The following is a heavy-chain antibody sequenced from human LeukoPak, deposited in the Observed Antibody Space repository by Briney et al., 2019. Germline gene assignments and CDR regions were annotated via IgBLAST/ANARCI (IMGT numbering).Heavy chain of an antibody. V-gene: IGHV3-30*18. Sequence: PGGSLRLSCSPSGLNFNTYAMHWVRQAPGKGLEWVAVISYSGDSKYYADSLKGRFTISRDNSKNALYLQMDTLRPEDTALDYCAKDPESIRNHFDSWGQGTLVTVSS. D-gene: IGHD1-14*01. CDR2: ISYSGDSK. CDR3: AKDPESIRNHFDS. CDR1: GLNFNTYA. J-gene: IGHJ4*02.